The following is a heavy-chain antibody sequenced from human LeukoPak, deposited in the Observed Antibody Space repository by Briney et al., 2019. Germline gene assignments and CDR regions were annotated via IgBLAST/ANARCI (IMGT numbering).Heavy chain of an antibody. CDR2: INPNSGGT. D-gene: IGHD4-17*01. V-gene: IGHV1-2*02. Sequence: ASVKVSCKASVYTFTVYYMHWVRQAPGQGLEWMGWINPNSGGTNYAQKFQGRVTMTRDTSISTAYMELSRLRSDDTAVYYCARTNTVDAFDIWGQGTMVTVSS. CDR3: ARTNTVDAFDI. J-gene: IGHJ3*02. CDR1: VYTFTVYY.